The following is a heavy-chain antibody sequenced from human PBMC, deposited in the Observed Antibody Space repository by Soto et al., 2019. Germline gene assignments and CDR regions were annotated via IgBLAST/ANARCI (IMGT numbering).Heavy chain of an antibody. Sequence: GGSLRLSCAASGFTFSSYGMHWVRQAPGKGLEWVAVISYDGSNKYYADSVKGRFTISRDNSKNTLYLQMNSLRAEDTAVYYCAKDWSQDGLDYFDYWGQGTLVTVSS. CDR2: ISYDGSNK. V-gene: IGHV3-30*18. D-gene: IGHD3-3*01. CDR1: GFTFSSYG. J-gene: IGHJ4*02. CDR3: AKDWSQDGLDYFDY.